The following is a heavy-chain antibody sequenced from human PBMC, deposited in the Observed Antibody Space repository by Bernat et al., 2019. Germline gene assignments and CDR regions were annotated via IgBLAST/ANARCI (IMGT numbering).Heavy chain of an antibody. D-gene: IGHD3-3*01. CDR2: IYYSGST. Sequence: QLQLQESGPGLVKPSETLSLTCTVSGSSIRSSSYYWAWVRQPPGKGLEYIGSIYYSGSTYYNPSLKSRVTISVDTSKNQFSLKLNSVTAADTAVYYCVSIFGPFYWYFDLWGRGTLVTVSS. J-gene: IGHJ2*01. V-gene: IGHV4-39*01. CDR1: GSSIRSSSYY. CDR3: VSIFGPFYWYFDL.